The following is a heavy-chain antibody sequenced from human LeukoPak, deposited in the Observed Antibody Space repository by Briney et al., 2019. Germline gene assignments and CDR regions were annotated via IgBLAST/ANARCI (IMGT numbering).Heavy chain of an antibody. CDR1: GFAFSNYN. Sequence: GGSLRLSCAASGFAFSNYNMNWVRQAPGKGLEWVSSISSSSSYIYYADSVKGRFTISRDNAKNSLYLQMNSLRAEDTAVYYCARGASSSWYSGFYYYYMDVWGKGTTVTVSS. CDR3: ARGASSSWYSGFYYYYMDV. V-gene: IGHV3-21*01. J-gene: IGHJ6*03. CDR2: ISSSSSYI. D-gene: IGHD6-13*01.